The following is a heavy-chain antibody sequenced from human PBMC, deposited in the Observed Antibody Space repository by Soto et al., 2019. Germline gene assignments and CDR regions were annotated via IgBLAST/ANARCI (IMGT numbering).Heavy chain of an antibody. Sequence: ASVKVCCKASGGTFSSYTISWVRQDNGQGLEWMGRIIPILGIANYAQKFQGRVTITADKSTSTAYMELSSLRSEDTAVYYCARAYNWNDVGDDAFDIWGQGTMVTVSS. CDR1: GGTFSSYT. J-gene: IGHJ3*02. D-gene: IGHD1-20*01. V-gene: IGHV1-69*02. CDR2: IIPILGIA. CDR3: ARAYNWNDVGDDAFDI.